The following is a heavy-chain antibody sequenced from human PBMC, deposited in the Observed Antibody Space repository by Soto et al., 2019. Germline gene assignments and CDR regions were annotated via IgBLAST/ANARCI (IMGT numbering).Heavy chain of an antibody. CDR2: IYYSGST. CDR1: GGCISSYY. V-gene: IGHV4-59*01. D-gene: IGHD3-3*01. CDR3: ARGEARGLTYYDFWSGSKGYYYSGMDV. J-gene: IGHJ6*02. Sequence: PSETLSLTCTVSGGCISSYYWSWIRQPPGKGLEWIGYIYYSGSTNSNPSLKSRVTLSVDTSKNQFSLKLSSVTAADTAVYYCARGEARGLTYYDFWSGSKGYYYSGMDVWGQGTTVTVSS.